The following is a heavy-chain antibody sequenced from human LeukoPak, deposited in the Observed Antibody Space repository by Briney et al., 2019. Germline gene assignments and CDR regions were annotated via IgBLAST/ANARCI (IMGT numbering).Heavy chain of an antibody. D-gene: IGHD1-26*01. V-gene: IGHV3-23*01. J-gene: IGHJ4*02. Sequence: GGSLRLSCAPSGFAFNIHAMTWVRLAPGKGLECVSSIVDSGIRTYYGDSVMGRFTISRDNSKNTLYLQMNSLRAEDTAVYYCAKGSRGSYDYWGQGTLVTDSP. CDR2: IVDSGIRT. CDR3: AKGSRGSYDY. CDR1: GFAFNIHA.